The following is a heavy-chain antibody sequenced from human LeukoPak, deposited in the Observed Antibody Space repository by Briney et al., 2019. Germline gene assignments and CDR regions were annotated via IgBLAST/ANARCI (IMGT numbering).Heavy chain of an antibody. Sequence: SETLSLTCTVSGDSIGTSYWAWIRQPPGKGLEWIGYISYSGSTNYNPSLKSRVTISVDTPKNQFSLKLSSVTAADTAVYYCARDGLAARRPYYYYMDVWGKGTTVTVSS. CDR1: GDSIGTSY. V-gene: IGHV4-59*01. J-gene: IGHJ6*03. CDR3: ARDGLAARRPYYYYMDV. CDR2: ISYSGST. D-gene: IGHD6-13*01.